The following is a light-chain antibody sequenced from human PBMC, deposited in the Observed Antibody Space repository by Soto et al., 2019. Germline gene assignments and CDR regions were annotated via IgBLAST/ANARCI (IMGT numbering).Light chain of an antibody. CDR3: QQYYSYPHT. CDR2: AAS. J-gene: IGKJ2*01. V-gene: IGKV1-8*01. Sequence: AIRMTQSPSSLSASTGDRVTITCRASQGISSYLAWYQQKPGKAPKLLIYAASTLQSGVPSRFSGSGSGTDFTLTISCLQSEDFATYYCQQYYSYPHTFGQGTKLEFK. CDR1: QGISSY.